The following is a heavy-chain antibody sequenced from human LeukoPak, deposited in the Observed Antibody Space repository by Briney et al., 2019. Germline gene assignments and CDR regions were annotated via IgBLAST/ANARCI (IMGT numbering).Heavy chain of an antibody. CDR1: GFIFTTYG. D-gene: IGHD2-21*01. Sequence: GGSLRLSCVASGFIFTTYGMHWVRQSPGKGLEWVAVISYDGTRKDYADSVKGRFTISRDNSKNTVNLQMNRLRVEDTAIYYCAKDWIQFNRVFDCLDSWGQGTLVTVSS. J-gene: IGHJ4*02. V-gene: IGHV3-30*04. CDR2: ISYDGTRK. CDR3: AKDWIQFNRVFDCLDS.